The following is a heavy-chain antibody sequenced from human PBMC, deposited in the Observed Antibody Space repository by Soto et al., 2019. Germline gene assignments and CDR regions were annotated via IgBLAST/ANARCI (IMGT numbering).Heavy chain of an antibody. V-gene: IGHV1-8*01. J-gene: IGHJ5*02. Sequence: QVQLVQSGAEVKKPGASVKVSCKDSVYTFTSHYINWMRQTTGQGLEWMGWMNPNSGHTKSAQKFQGRVTITRDTSINTAYKELTNLSSEDKAIDYCARDTSTTWGQGTLVTFSS. D-gene: IGHD2-2*01. CDR2: MNPNSGHT. CDR1: VYTFTSHY. CDR3: ARDTSTT.